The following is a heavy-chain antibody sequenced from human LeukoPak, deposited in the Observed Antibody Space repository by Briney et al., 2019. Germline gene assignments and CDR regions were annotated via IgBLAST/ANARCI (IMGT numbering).Heavy chain of an antibody. V-gene: IGHV4-59*01. CDR1: GGSISSYY. CDR3: ARLRGYGGYDPSSSDY. J-gene: IGHJ4*02. D-gene: IGHD5-12*01. Sequence: KTSETLSLTCTVSGGSISSYYWSWIRQPPGRGLEWIGYIYYSGSTNYNPSLKSRVTISVDTSKNQFSLKLSSVTAADTAVYYCARLRGYGGYDPSSSDYWGQGTLVTVSS. CDR2: IYYSGST.